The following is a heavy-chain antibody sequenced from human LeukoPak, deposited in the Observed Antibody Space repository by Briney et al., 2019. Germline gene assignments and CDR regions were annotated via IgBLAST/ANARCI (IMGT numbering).Heavy chain of an antibody. CDR3: ARLARGRWFDP. J-gene: IGHJ5*02. D-gene: IGHD6-6*01. V-gene: IGHV4-59*08. Sequence: PSETLSLTCNVSGDSIRNYYWSWIRQTPGKGLEWIGHIYDSGSTNYNPSLNSRVTISVDTSKNQFSLKVTSVTAADTAVYYCARLARGRWFDPWGQGTLVTVSS. CDR2: IYDSGST. CDR1: GDSIRNYY.